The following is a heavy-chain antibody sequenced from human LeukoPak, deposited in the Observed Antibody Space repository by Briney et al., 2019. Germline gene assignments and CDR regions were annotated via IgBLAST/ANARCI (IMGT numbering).Heavy chain of an antibody. CDR1: GGSISSSSYS. V-gene: IGHV4-39*01. Sequence: SETLSLTCTVSGGSISSSSYSWGWIRQPPGKGLEWIGSIFYSGSTYYNPSLKSRVTISLDTSKNQFSLKVSSVTAADTAVYYYARHSFGVGYNNFDYWGQGTLVTVSS. J-gene: IGHJ4*02. CDR2: IFYSGST. CDR3: ARHSFGVGYNNFDY. D-gene: IGHD5-24*01.